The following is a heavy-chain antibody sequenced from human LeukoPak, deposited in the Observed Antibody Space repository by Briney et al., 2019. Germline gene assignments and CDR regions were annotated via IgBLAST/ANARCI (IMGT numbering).Heavy chain of an antibody. Sequence: GGSLRLSCAASGFTFSSYAMHWVRQAPGRGLEWVAVISYDGSNKYYADSVKGRFTISRDNSKNTLYLQMNSLRAEDTAVYYCARDFSDSRGYYYWGLWDVWGQGTTVTVSS. CDR1: GFTFSSYA. CDR3: ARDFSDSRGYYYWGLWDV. D-gene: IGHD3-22*01. V-gene: IGHV3-30-3*01. CDR2: ISYDGSNK. J-gene: IGHJ6*02.